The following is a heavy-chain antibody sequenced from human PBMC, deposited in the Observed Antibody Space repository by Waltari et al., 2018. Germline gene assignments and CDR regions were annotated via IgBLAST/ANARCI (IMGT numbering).Heavy chain of an antibody. CDR3: AREGKDEMATEGVGYFDY. CDR2: IYHSGST. V-gene: IGHV4-30-2*01. Sequence: QLQLQESGSGLVKPSQTLSITCAVSGGSISSGGYSWSWLRQPPGKGLEWIGYIYHSGSTYYNPSLKSRVTISVDRSKNQFSLKLSSVTAADTAVYYCAREGKDEMATEGVGYFDYWGQGTLVTVSS. D-gene: IGHD5-12*01. CDR1: GGSISSGGYS. J-gene: IGHJ4*02.